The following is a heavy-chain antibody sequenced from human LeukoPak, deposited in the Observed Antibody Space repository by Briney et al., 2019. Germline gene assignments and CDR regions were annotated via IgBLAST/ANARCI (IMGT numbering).Heavy chain of an antibody. CDR2: INHSGST. Sequence: SETLSLTCAVYGGSFSGYYWSWIRQPPGKGLEWIGEINHSGSTNYNPSLKSRVTISVDTSKNQFSLKLSSVTAADTAVYYCARGVRGYSGYGGTLGGYWGQGTLVTVPS. V-gene: IGHV4-34*01. CDR3: ARGVRGYSGYGGTLGGY. CDR1: GGSFSGYY. D-gene: IGHD5-12*01. J-gene: IGHJ4*02.